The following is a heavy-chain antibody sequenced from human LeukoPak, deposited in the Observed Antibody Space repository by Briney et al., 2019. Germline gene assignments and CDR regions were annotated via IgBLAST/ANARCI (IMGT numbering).Heavy chain of an antibody. V-gene: IGHV6-1*01. CDR3: AKDSGFGLNGFDP. CDR2: TYYRSKWYD. CDR1: GDSVSSNSAA. J-gene: IGHJ5*02. D-gene: IGHD3-16*01. Sequence: SQTLSLTCAISGDSVSSNSAAWNWIRQSPSRGLEWLGWTYYRSKWYDDYTVSVKSRITINPDTSKNQFSLQLNSVTPDDTAVYYCAKDSGFGLNGFDPWGQGTLVTVSS.